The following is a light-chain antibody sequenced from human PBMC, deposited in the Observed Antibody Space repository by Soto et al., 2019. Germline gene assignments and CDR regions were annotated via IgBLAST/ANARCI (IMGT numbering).Light chain of an antibody. CDR2: GAS. Sequence: EIVLTQSPATRSLSPGERATLYCRASQSVRSDLAWYQQKPGQAPRLLIYGASSRATGVPDRFSGSGSGTDFTLTISRLEPEDFAVYYCQQYGSSPTFGQGTKVDIK. V-gene: IGKV3-20*01. CDR3: QQYGSSPT. CDR1: QSVRSD. J-gene: IGKJ1*01.